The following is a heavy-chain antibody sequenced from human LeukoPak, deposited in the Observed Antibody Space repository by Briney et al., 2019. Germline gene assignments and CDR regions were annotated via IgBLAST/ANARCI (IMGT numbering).Heavy chain of an antibody. Sequence: GGSLRLSCAASGFTVSSNYMSWDRQAPGKGLEWVSVIYSGGSTYYADSVKGRFTISRDDSKNTLYLQMNSLRAEDTAVYYCARERVDTAWDWGQGTLVTVSS. V-gene: IGHV3-53*01. J-gene: IGHJ4*02. CDR1: GFTVSSNY. CDR3: ARERVDTAWD. CDR2: IYSGGST. D-gene: IGHD5-18*01.